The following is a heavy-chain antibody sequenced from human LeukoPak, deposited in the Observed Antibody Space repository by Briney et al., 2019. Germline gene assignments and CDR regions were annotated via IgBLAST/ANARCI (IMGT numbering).Heavy chain of an antibody. CDR3: AKDVPSWGSAFHI. V-gene: IGHV3-23*01. CDR2: ISGSGDST. J-gene: IGHJ3*02. CDR1: GFSFSIYA. D-gene: IGHD3-16*01. Sequence: PGGSLRLSCAASGFSFSIYAMNWVRQAPGKGLEWVSTISGSGDSTNYADSVKGRFSISRDNSENTVYLQMNSLRDEGTALYYCAKDVPSWGSAFHIWGQGTMVTVSS.